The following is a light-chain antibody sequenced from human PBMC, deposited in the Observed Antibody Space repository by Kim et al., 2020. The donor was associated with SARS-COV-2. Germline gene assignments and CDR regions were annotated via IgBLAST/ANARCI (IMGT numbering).Light chain of an antibody. J-gene: IGKJ5*01. V-gene: IGKV3-20*01. CDR1: QSVRNGY. Sequence: VLTQSPGTLSLSPGERATLSCRASQSVRNGYLAWYQQKPGQAPRLLIYDASSRATGIPDSFSGSGSGTDFTLTIDRLEPEDLAVYYYRQYTGSPITFGQGTRLEIK. CDR3: RQYTGSPIT. CDR2: DAS.